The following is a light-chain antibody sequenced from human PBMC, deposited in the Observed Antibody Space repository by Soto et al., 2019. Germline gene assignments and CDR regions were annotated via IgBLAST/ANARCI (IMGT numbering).Light chain of an antibody. V-gene: IGLV1-44*01. J-gene: IGLJ3*02. CDR1: SSNIGSNT. CDR2: NNN. CDR3: AAWDDSLNGFWV. Sequence: QSVLTQPPSASGTPGQRVTISCSGGSSNIGSNTVNWYHQLPGTAPKLLIYNNNHRPSGVPDRFSGSKSGTSASLAISGLQSEDEADYYCAAWDDSLNGFWVFGGGTKLTVL.